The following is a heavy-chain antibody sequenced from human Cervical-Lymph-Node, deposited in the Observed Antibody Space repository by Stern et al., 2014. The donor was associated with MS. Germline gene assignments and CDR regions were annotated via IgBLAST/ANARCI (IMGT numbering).Heavy chain of an antibody. CDR2: ILYDGRHR. V-gene: IGHV3-30*04. Sequence: QVQLMQSGGGVVQPGMSLRLSCGASGFIFNNYPMHWVRQAPGKGLEWMAVILYDGRHRNYADSVKGRFTISRDISRDTLHLEMNSLRIEDTAVYFCVRDRGPRVPLYYFDSWGQGALVTVSS. J-gene: IGHJ4*02. CDR1: GFIFNNYP. CDR3: VRDRGPRVPLYYFDS. D-gene: IGHD4/OR15-4a*01.